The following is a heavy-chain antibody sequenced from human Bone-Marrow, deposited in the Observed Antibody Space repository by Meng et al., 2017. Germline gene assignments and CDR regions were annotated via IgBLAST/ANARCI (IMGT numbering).Heavy chain of an antibody. Sequence: GESLKISCAASGFTFSSYSMNWVRQAPGKGLEWVSSISSSSSYIYYADSVKGRFTISRDNAKNSLYLQMNSLRAEDTAVYYCARGPKDNVLLWFGELWGDYYYYGMDVWGQGTLVTVSS. J-gene: IGHJ6*02. D-gene: IGHD3-10*01. CDR2: ISSSSSYI. CDR1: GFTFSSYS. V-gene: IGHV3-21*01. CDR3: ARGPKDNVLLWFGELWGDYYYYGMDV.